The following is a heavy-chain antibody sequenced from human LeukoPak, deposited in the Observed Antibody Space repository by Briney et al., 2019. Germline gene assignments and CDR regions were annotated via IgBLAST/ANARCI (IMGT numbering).Heavy chain of an antibody. D-gene: IGHD2-8*01. V-gene: IGHV4-61*02. CDR1: GGSISSSSYY. Sequence: SETLSLTCTVSGGSISSSSYYWSWIRQPAGKGLEWIGRIYTSGSTNYNPSLKSRVTMSLDTSKNQFSLKLTSVTAADTAVYYCAREGIVLGYWGQGILVSVSS. CDR2: IYTSGST. J-gene: IGHJ4*02. CDR3: AREGIVLGY.